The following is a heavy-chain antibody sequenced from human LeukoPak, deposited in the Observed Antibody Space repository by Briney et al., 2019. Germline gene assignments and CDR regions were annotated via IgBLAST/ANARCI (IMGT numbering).Heavy chain of an antibody. D-gene: IGHD6-13*01. CDR3: ARDPRPGIAPPMYYFDY. V-gene: IGHV3-48*01. CDR1: GFTFRTYA. Sequence: QPGGSLRLSCAGSGFTFRTYAMSWVRQAPGKGLEWVSYISSSSSTIYYADSVKGRFTISRDNAKNSLYLQMNSLRAEDTAVYYCARDPRPGIAPPMYYFDYWGQGTLVAVSS. J-gene: IGHJ4*02. CDR2: ISSSSSTI.